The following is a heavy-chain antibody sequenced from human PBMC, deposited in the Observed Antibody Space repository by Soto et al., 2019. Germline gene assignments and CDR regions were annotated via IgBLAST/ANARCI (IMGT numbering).Heavy chain of an antibody. J-gene: IGHJ6*02. D-gene: IGHD2-2*01. CDR3: ARVLKGDCSSTSCYYYYGMDV. Sequence: SETLSLTCTVSGGSISSGDYYWSWIRQPPGKGLEWIGYIYYSGSTYYNPSLKSRVTISVDTSKNQFSLKLSSVTAADTAVYYCARVLKGDCSSTSCYYYYGMDVWGQGTTVTVSS. CDR2: IYYSGST. CDR1: GGSISSGDYY. V-gene: IGHV4-30-4*01.